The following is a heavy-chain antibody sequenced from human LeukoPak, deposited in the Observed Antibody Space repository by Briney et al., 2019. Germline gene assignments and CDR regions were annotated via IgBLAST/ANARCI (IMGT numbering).Heavy chain of an antibody. V-gene: IGHV3-21*01. J-gene: IGHJ4*02. CDR3: ARDDGYSSSWPRALDY. Sequence: GGSLRLSCAASGFTFSSYSMTWVRQAPGKGLEWVSSISSSSSYIYYADSVKGRFTISRDNAKNSLYLQMNSLRAEDTAVYYCARDDGYSSSWPRALDYWGQGTLVTVSS. CDR1: GFTFSSYS. CDR2: ISSSSSYI. D-gene: IGHD6-13*01.